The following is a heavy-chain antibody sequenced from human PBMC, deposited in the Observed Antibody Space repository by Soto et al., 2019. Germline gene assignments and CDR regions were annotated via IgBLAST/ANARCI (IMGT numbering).Heavy chain of an antibody. CDR3: ARDGIGHSSSWYDY. J-gene: IGHJ4*02. CDR2: IIPIFGTA. CDR1: GGTFSSYA. V-gene: IGHV1-69*01. Sequence: QVQLVQSGAEVKKLGSSVKVSCKASGGTFSSYAISWVRQAPGQGLEWMGGIIPIFGTANYAQKFQGRVTITADESTSTAYMELSSLRSEDTAVYYCARDGIGHSSSWYDYWGQGTLVTVSS. D-gene: IGHD6-13*01.